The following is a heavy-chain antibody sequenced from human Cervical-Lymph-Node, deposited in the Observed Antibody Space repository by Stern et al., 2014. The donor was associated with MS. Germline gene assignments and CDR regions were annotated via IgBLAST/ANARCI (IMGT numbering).Heavy chain of an antibody. CDR2: INHNSGGT. J-gene: IGHJ3*02. V-gene: IGHV1-2*06. CDR3: ARGGDFDAFDI. D-gene: IGHD2-21*02. CDR1: AYTFTGYY. Sequence: VQLVESGAEVKKPGASMNVSCKASAYTFTGYYIHWVRQAPGQGLEWMGRINHNSGGTSYAQKFQGRVTMTSDTSISTAYVELTRLTSDDTAVYYCARGGDFDAFDIWGQGTMVTVSS.